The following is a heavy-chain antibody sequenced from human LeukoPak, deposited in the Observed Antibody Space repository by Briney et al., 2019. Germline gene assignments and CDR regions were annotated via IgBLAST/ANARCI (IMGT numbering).Heavy chain of an antibody. CDR3: ARVSTGTIFDY. V-gene: IGHV1-24*01. CDR1: GYTLTELS. Sequence: ASVKVSCKVSGYTLTELSMHWVRQAPGKGLEWMGGFDPEDGETIYAQKFQGRVTMTRDTATSTVNMDLISLRSEDTAVYYCARVSTGTIFDYWGQGTLVTVSS. CDR2: FDPEDGET. J-gene: IGHJ4*02. D-gene: IGHD2-8*02.